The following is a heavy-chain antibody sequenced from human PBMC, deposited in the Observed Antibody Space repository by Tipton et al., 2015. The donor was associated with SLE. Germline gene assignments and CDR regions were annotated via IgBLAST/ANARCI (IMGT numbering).Heavy chain of an antibody. CDR1: GYTVTRYY. CDR3: ARVQAYEGFDP. Sequence: QSGAEVKKPGASVKVSCKASGYTVTRYYMHWVRQAPGQGLEWMGIINPSDGSTTYARRFQGRVTMTRDTSTNTVYMELSSLRSEDTAVYYCARVQAYEGFDPWGQGTLVTVSS. CDR2: INPSDGST. V-gene: IGHV1-46*01. D-gene: IGHD3-16*01. J-gene: IGHJ5*02.